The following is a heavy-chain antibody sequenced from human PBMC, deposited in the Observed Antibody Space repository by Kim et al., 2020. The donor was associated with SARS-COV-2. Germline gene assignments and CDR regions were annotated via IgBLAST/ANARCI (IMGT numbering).Heavy chain of an antibody. CDR3: ARGRRRITIFGVVTRGYYYYYMDV. Sequence: SETLSPTCAVYGGSFSGYYWSWIRQPPGKGREWIGEINHSGSTNYNPSLKSRVTISLDTSKNQFSLKLSSVTAADTAVYYCARGRRRITIFGVVTRGYYYYYMDVWGKGTTVTVSS. D-gene: IGHD3-3*01. CDR2: INHSGST. V-gene: IGHV4-34*01. CDR1: GGSFSGYY. J-gene: IGHJ6*03.